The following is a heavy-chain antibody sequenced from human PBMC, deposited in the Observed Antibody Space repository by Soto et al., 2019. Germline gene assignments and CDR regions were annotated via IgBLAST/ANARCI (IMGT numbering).Heavy chain of an antibody. D-gene: IGHD2-15*01. V-gene: IGHV5-10-1*01. CDR2: IDPSDSYT. CDR3: AGPGYCSGGSCYHYYGMDV. Sequence: GESLKISCKGSGYSFTSYWISWVRQMPGKGLEWMGRIDPSDSYTNYSPSFQGHVTISADKSISTAYLQWSSLKASDTAMYYCAGPGYCSGGSCYHYYGMDVWGQGTTVTVSS. CDR1: GYSFTSYW. J-gene: IGHJ6*02.